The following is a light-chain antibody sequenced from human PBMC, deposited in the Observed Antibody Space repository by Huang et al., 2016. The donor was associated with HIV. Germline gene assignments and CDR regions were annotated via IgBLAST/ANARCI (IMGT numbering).Light chain of an antibody. Sequence: EVMMTQSPATLSVSPGERTNISCRASQTINNNLAWFQQKPGQYPSPLIYGASARAAGIPARFSGSGSGTEFTLTISSAQSEDFTLYYCQQYSIWPYTFGQGTKLEMK. V-gene: IGKV3-15*01. CDR1: QTINNN. J-gene: IGKJ2*01. CDR3: QQYSIWPYT. CDR2: GAS.